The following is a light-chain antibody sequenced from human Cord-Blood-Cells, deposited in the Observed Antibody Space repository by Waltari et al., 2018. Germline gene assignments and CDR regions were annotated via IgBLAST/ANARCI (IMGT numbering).Light chain of an antibody. CDR3: AAWDDSLSGYV. CDR2: RNN. Sequence: QSVLTQPPSASGTPGQRVTISCSGSSSNIGSPYVYWYPQHPGTAPKLLIYRNNQRPSGVPDRFSGSKSGTSASLAISGLRSEDEADYYCAAWDDSLSGYVFGTGTKVTVL. J-gene: IGLJ1*01. V-gene: IGLV1-47*01. CDR1: SSNIGSPY.